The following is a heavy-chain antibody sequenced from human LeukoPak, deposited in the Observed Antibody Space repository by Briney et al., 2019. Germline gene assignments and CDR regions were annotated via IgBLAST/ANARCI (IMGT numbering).Heavy chain of an antibody. J-gene: IGHJ4*02. V-gene: IGHV3-9*01. CDR1: GFSVDVYA. CDR2: ISWNSGNI. D-gene: IGHD3-10*02. Sequence: PLGCLRLSSAASGFSVDVYAMHCVPQTPRKSREWGSGISWNSGNIGYADSVKDRFTISRDNARNALYLQMNSLRAEDTALYYCAKDIFHDTVMFSFASWGQGTLVTVSS. CDR3: AKDIFHDTVMFSFAS.